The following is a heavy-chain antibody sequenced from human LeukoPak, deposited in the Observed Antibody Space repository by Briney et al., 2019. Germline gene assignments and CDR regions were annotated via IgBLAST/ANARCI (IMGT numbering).Heavy chain of an antibody. D-gene: IGHD3-22*01. CDR3: AKRQYYYDSSGYYWAFDY. Sequence: GGSLRLSCAASGFTVSSNYMSWVRQAPGKGLEWVSVICSGGSTYYADSVKGRFTISRDNSKNTLYLQMNSLRAEDTAVDYCAKRQYYYDSSGYYWAFDYWGQGTLVTVSS. CDR2: ICSGGST. J-gene: IGHJ4*01. CDR1: GFTVSSNY. V-gene: IGHV3-53*01.